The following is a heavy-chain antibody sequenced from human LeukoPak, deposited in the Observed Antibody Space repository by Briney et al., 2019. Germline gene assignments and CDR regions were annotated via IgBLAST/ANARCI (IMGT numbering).Heavy chain of an antibody. Sequence: GGSLRLSCAASGFTFSTYNMNWVRHAPGNGLEWISSITSSSSYIYYADSVKGRFTISRDNSKNTLYLQMNSLRAEDTAVYYCARDVLYDSSGYYSDYWGQGTLVTVSS. J-gene: IGHJ4*02. CDR2: ITSSSSYI. D-gene: IGHD3-22*01. CDR3: ARDVLYDSSGYYSDY. CDR1: GFTFSTYN. V-gene: IGHV3-21*01.